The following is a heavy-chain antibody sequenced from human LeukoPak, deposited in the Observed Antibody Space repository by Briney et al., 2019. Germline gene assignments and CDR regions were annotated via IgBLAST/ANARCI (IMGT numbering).Heavy chain of an antibody. V-gene: IGHV1-69*04. CDR1: GGTFSSYA. Sequence: VASVKVSCKASGGTFSSYAISWVRQAPGQGLEWMGRIIPILGIANYAQKFQGRVTITADKSTSTAYMELSSLRSEDTAVYYCARDRWPDYGDSVAPVYFDYWGQGTLVTVSS. D-gene: IGHD4-17*01. CDR2: IIPILGIA. CDR3: ARDRWPDYGDSVAPVYFDY. J-gene: IGHJ4*02.